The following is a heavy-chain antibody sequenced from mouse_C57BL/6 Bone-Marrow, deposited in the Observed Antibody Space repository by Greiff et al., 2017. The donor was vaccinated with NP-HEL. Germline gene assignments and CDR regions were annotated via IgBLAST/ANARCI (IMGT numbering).Heavy chain of an antibody. D-gene: IGHD4-1*01. CDR2: INPSSGYT. J-gene: IGHJ3*01. CDR1: GYTFTSYW. V-gene: IGHV1-7*01. CDR3: ARSWGSFAY. Sequence: QVQLQQSGAELAKPGASVKLSCKASGYTFTSYWMHWVKQRPGQGLEWIGYINPSSGYTKYNQKFKDKATLTEDKSSSTAYMQLSSLTYEDSAVYYCARSWGSFAYWGQGTLVTVSA.